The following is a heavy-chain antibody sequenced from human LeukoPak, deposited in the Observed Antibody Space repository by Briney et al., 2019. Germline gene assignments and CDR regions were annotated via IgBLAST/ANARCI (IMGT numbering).Heavy chain of an antibody. D-gene: IGHD6-19*01. CDR1: GYTFTSNY. J-gene: IGHJ5*02. CDR2: INPLRGIT. CDR3: TRTIGYRPVAGLKEKWFDP. V-gene: IGHV1-46*01. Sequence: ASVTVSCTASGYTFTSNYIHWVRQAPGLGLEWMGIINPLRGITIYAQKFQGRVTMTSDTSTNTVYMELSSLISEDTAVYYCTRTIGYRPVAGLKEKWFDPWGQGTLVTVSS.